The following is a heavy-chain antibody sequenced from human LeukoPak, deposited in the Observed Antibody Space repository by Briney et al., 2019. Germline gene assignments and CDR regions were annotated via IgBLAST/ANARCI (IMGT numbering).Heavy chain of an antibody. Sequence: GGSLRLSCAASGSTFSSYGMSWVRQAPGKGLEWVAVISYDGSNKYYADSVKGRFTISRDNSKNTLYLQMNSLRAEDTAVYYCARSSGSYIFDYWGQGTLVTVSS. CDR3: ARSSGSYIFDY. J-gene: IGHJ4*02. CDR1: GSTFSSYG. D-gene: IGHD3-10*01. CDR2: ISYDGSNK. V-gene: IGHV3-30*03.